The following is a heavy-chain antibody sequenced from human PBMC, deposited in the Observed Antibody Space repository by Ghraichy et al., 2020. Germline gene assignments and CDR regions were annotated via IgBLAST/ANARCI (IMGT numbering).Heavy chain of an antibody. Sequence: SETLSLTCTVSGGSISRSSYYWSWIRQPPGKGLEWIGSIYYSGSTFRNPSLKSRVTISVDTSKNQFSLRLTSVTAADTAVYYCARHVADSNWYSYYFDYWGQGTPVTVSS. V-gene: IGHV4-39*01. CDR1: GGSISRSSYY. CDR2: IYYSGST. CDR3: ARHVADSNWYSYYFDY. J-gene: IGHJ4*02. D-gene: IGHD1-26*01.